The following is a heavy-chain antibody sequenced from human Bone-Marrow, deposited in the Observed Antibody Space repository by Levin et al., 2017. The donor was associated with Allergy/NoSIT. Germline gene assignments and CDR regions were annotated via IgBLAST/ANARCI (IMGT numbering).Heavy chain of an antibody. CDR1: GGSFSGYY. Sequence: SETLSLTCAVYGGSFSGYYWSWIRQPPGKGLEWIGEINHSGSTNYNPSLKSRVTISVDTSKNQFSLKLSSVTAADTAVYYCARMIYYDSSGTYEGHFDYWGQGTLVTVSS. V-gene: IGHV4-34*01. CDR2: INHSGST. D-gene: IGHD3-22*01. J-gene: IGHJ4*02. CDR3: ARMIYYDSSGTYEGHFDY.